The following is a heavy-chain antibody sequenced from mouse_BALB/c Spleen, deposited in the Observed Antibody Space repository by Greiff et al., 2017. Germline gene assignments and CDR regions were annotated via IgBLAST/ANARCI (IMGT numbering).Heavy chain of an antibody. J-gene: IGHJ4*01. CDR2: INSNGGST. Sequence: EVQRVESGGGLVKLGGSLKLSCAASGFTFSSYYMSWVRQTPEKRLELVAAINSNGGSTYYPDTVKGRFTISRDNAKNTLYLQMSSLKSEDTALYYCARHPYYYGSSYYAMDYWGQGTSVTVSS. CDR1: GFTFSSYY. D-gene: IGHD1-1*01. CDR3: ARHPYYYGSSYYAMDY. V-gene: IGHV5-6-2*01.